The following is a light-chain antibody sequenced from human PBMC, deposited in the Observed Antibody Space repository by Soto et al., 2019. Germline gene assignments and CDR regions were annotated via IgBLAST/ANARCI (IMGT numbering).Light chain of an antibody. CDR3: QQYGSSQGWT. V-gene: IGKV3-20*01. Sequence: EIVLTQSPGTLSLSPGERATLSCRASQSVSSSYLAWYQQKPDQAPRLLIYGASSRATGIPDRFRGSGSGTDFTLTISRLEPEDFAVYYCQQYGSSQGWTFGQGTKVEIK. CDR2: GAS. J-gene: IGKJ1*01. CDR1: QSVSSSY.